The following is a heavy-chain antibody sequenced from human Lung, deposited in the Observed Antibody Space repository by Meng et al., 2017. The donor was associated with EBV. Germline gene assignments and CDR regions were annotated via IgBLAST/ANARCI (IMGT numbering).Heavy chain of an antibody. Sequence: GQIQQWGAGLLTPSETLSLTCAVYGGSFSGYYWSWIRQPPGKGLEWIGEINHSGSTNYNPSLKSRVTISVDTSKNQFSLKLSSVTAADTAVYYCARGFVKYTVTRVGNWFDPWGQGTLVTVSS. CDR2: INHSGST. D-gene: IGHD4-17*01. V-gene: IGHV4-34*01. J-gene: IGHJ5*02. CDR3: ARGFVKYTVTRVGNWFDP. CDR1: GGSFSGYY.